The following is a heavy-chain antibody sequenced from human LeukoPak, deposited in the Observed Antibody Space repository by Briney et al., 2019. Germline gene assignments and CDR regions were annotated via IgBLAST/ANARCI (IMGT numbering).Heavy chain of an antibody. CDR2: ISAYNGNT. J-gene: IGHJ4*02. CDR1: GYTFTSYG. Sequence: ASVKVSCKASGYTFTSYGISWVRQAPGQGLEWMGWISAYNGNTNYAQKLQGRVTMTTDTSTSTAYMELRSLRSDDTAVYYCARGLRITIFGVVPYYFDYWGQGTLVTVSS. V-gene: IGHV1-18*01. D-gene: IGHD3-3*01. CDR3: ARGLRITIFGVVPYYFDY.